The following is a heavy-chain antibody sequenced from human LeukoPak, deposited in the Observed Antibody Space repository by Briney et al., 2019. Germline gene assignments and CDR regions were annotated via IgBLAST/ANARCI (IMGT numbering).Heavy chain of an antibody. Sequence: GESLQISCKGSGYISTSYWIGWVRQLPGKGLEWMGIIYPGDSDTRYSPSFQGQVTISADKSISTAYLQWSSLKASDTAMYYCARWAGSYGHTYYFDYWGQGTLVIVSS. D-gene: IGHD5-18*01. CDR1: GYISTSYW. V-gene: IGHV5-51*01. CDR3: ARWAGSYGHTYYFDY. J-gene: IGHJ4*02. CDR2: IYPGDSDT.